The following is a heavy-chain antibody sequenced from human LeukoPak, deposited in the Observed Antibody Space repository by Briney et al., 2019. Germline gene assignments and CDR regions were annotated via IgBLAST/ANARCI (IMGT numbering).Heavy chain of an antibody. CDR3: ARYPSFYYYYMDV. V-gene: IGHV4-39*07. J-gene: IGHJ6*03. Sequence: PSETLSLTCTVSGGSIRSSSYYWVFIRQPPGKGLEYIGSKYNSGGTYYNPSLRSRVTISTDMSKNQFSLKLNSVTAADTAVYYCARYPSFYYYYMDVWGKGTTVTVSS. CDR2: KYNSGGT. CDR1: GGSIRSSSYY.